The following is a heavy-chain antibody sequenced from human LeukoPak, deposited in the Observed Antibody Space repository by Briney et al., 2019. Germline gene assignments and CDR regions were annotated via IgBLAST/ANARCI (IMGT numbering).Heavy chain of an antibody. J-gene: IGHJ4*02. V-gene: IGHV3-30*18. D-gene: IGHD3-22*01. CDR2: ISHDGSNP. CDR3: AKTHYYDSSGVPGDY. CDR1: GFTFSSYG. Sequence: GGSLRLSCAASGFTFSSYGMHWVCQAPGKGLEWVAVISHDGSNPYYADSVKGRFTISRDNSKNTLYLQMSSLRAEDTAVYYCAKTHYYDSSGVPGDYWGQGTLVTVSS.